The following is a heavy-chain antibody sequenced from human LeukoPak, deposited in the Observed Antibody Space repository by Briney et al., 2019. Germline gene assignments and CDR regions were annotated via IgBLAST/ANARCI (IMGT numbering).Heavy chain of an antibody. D-gene: IGHD5-12*01. V-gene: IGHV3-30-3*01. Sequence: QAGGSLRLSCAASGFTFSSYAMHWVRQAPGKGLEWVAVMSYDGGNKYYADSVKGRFTISRDNSKNTLYLQMNSLRAEDTAVYYCARDGSPYGYNSIYYGMDVWGQGTTVTVSS. CDR1: GFTFSSYA. CDR3: ARDGSPYGYNSIYYGMDV. CDR2: MSYDGGNK. J-gene: IGHJ6*02.